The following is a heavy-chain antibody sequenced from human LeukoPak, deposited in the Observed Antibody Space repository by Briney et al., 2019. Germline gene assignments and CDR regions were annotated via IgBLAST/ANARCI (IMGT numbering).Heavy chain of an antibody. CDR2: IKQDGGEI. CDR3: ARSSRLTFDY. V-gene: IGHV3-7*01. Sequence: GGCLRLSCAASGFTFSSYWMTWVRQAPGKGLEWVANIKQDGGEIYYVDSVKGRFTISRDNAKNSLFLQMNSLRAEDTAVYYCARSSRLTFDYWGQGTLVTASS. CDR1: GFTFSSYW. D-gene: IGHD6-6*01. J-gene: IGHJ4*02.